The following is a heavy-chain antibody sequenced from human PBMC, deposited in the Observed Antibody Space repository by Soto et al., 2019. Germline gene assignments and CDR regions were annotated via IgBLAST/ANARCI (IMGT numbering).Heavy chain of an antibody. Sequence: PSETLSLTCTVSGGSVSSDDYYWSWIRQPPGEGLEWIGYIYYTGRTHYNPSLNSRLTISIDTSKNQFSLDLISVNAADTAVYYCASRIAVPGPSGYFQYWGQGILVTVSS. CDR3: ASRIAVPGPSGYFQY. CDR1: GGSVSSDDYY. J-gene: IGHJ4*02. D-gene: IGHD6-19*01. CDR2: IYYTGRT. V-gene: IGHV4-30-4*01.